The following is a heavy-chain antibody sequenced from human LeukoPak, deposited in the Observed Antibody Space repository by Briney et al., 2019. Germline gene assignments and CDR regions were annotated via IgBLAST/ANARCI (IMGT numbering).Heavy chain of an antibody. J-gene: IGHJ4*02. D-gene: IGHD1-14*01. V-gene: IGHV5-51*01. CDR2: IYPGDSDT. CDR1: GYSHTSYW. CDR3: ARQAYRSEKQFDY. Sequence: GESLNISRKGSGYSHTSYWIDLDRQVRGKGLGWNWIIYPGDSDTRYSPSFQGQVTISADKSISTAYLQWSSLKASDTAMYYCARQAYRSEKQFDYWGQGTLVTVSS.